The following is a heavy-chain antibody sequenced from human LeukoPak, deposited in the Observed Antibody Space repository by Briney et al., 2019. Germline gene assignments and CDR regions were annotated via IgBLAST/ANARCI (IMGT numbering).Heavy chain of an antibody. Sequence: SETLSLTCTVSSGSISSTSYYWSWIRQHPGKGLEWIGYIYYSGSTYYNPSLKSRVTISVDTSKNQFSLKLSSVTAADTAVYYCARVYCSSTSCYTPWFDPWGQGTLVTVSS. CDR3: ARVYCSSTSCYTPWFDP. CDR1: SGSISSTSYY. CDR2: IYYSGST. D-gene: IGHD2-2*02. V-gene: IGHV4-31*03. J-gene: IGHJ5*02.